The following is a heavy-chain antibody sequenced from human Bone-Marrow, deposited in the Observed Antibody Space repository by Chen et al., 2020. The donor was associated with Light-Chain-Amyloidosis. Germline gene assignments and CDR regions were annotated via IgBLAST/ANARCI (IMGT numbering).Heavy chain of an antibody. D-gene: IGHD3-16*02. CDR1: DGSITSGVYY. Sequence: QVQLQESGPRLVKPSQTLTLTCTVSDGSITSGVYYWNWIRQPAGKALEWIGHFYTTGSTKYNPTLRSRLTISIDTSKTQFSRRLASVTAEDTAIDYCTRDAITSGGVVVPDSWGQGTLVTVSS. V-gene: IGHV4-61*02. J-gene: IGHJ4*02. CDR3: TRDAITSGGVVVPDS. CDR2: FYTTGST.